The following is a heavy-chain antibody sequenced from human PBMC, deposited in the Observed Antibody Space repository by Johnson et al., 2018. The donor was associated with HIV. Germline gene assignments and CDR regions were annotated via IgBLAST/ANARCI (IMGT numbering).Heavy chain of an antibody. CDR3: AKNSAAFDI. J-gene: IGHJ3*02. D-gene: IGHD2/OR15-2a*01. V-gene: IGHV3-11*04. Sequence: QVQLVESGGGLVKPGGSLRLSCAASGFTFSDYYMSWIRQAPGKGLEWVSAISGSGCSTYYADSVKGRFTISRDNSKNTLYLQLNSLRAEDTAVYYCAKNSAAFDIWGQGTMVTVSS. CDR2: ISGSGCST. CDR1: GFTFSDYY.